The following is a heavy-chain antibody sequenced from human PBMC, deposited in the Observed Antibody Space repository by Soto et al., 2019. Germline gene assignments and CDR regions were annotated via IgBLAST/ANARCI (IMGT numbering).Heavy chain of an antibody. CDR1: GFSFSDAW. D-gene: IGHD5-12*01. V-gene: IGHV3-15*07. CDR2: IKSKAHGETA. Sequence: EAQLVESGGGLVEPGGSLRVSCAASGFSFSDAWMIWVRQAPGKGLEWVGRIKSKAHGETADYAAPVKGRFTISRDESKNTVYLQMNSLKIEDTAVYYCTTGVDGYNPFDYWGQGTLVTVSS. J-gene: IGHJ4*02. CDR3: TTGVDGYNPFDY.